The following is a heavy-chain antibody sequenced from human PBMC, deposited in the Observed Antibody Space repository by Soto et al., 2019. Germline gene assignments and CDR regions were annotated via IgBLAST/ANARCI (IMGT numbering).Heavy chain of an antibody. Sequence: PGGSLRLSCAASGFTFSSYGMHWVRQAPGKGLEWVAVIWYDGSNKYYADSVKGRFTISRDNSKNTLYLQMNSLRAEDTAVYYCALSTTTVVTPTYFDYWGQGTLVTVSS. CDR1: GFTFSSYG. V-gene: IGHV3-33*01. CDR2: IWYDGSNK. J-gene: IGHJ4*02. CDR3: ALSTTTVVTPTYFDY. D-gene: IGHD4-17*01.